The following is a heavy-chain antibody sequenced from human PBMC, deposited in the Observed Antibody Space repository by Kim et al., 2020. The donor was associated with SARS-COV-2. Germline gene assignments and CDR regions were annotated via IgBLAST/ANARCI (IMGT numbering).Heavy chain of an antibody. CDR1: GFTFSNAW. J-gene: IGHJ5*02. Sequence: GGSLRLSCAASGFTFSNAWMSWVRQAPGKGLEWVGRIKSKTDGGTTDYAAPVQGRFTIASADTKHKLYLQMNSLKTEDTAEYYCTTDQAGGFDPCGQGT. V-gene: IGHV3-15*01. CDR3: TTDQAGGFDP. CDR2: IKSKTDGGTT.